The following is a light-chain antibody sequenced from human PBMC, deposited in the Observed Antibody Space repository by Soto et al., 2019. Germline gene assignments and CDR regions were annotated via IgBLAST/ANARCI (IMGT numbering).Light chain of an antibody. V-gene: IGLV1-47*01. CDR2: RSD. J-gene: IGLJ2*01. Sequence: QSVLTQPPSASGTPGQKVTISCSGSSSNIGSNHVYWYQQFPGSAPRLLIYRSDQRPSGVPDRFSGSKSGTSASLVISGLRSEDESDYYCAAWDDSLSALLFGGGTKLTVL. CDR3: AAWDDSLSALL. CDR1: SSNIGSNH.